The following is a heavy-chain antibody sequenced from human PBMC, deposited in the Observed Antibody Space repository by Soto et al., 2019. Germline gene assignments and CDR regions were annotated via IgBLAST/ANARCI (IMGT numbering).Heavy chain of an antibody. CDR2: ISYDGSDK. CDR1: GFTFSSYG. J-gene: IGHJ4*02. V-gene: IGHV3-30*03. Sequence: GGSLRLSCAGSGFTFSSYGMHWVRQAPGKGLEWVAVISYDGSDKYYGDSVKGRFTISRDDSKNTLYLQMNSLRVEDTAIYYCVRDTYYYDSSGYYVFDYWGQGTLVTVSS. D-gene: IGHD3-22*01. CDR3: VRDTYYYDSSGYYVFDY.